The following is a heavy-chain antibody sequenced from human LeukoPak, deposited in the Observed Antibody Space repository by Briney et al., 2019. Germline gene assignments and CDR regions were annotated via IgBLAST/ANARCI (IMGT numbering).Heavy chain of an antibody. CDR1: GFTFSSYE. CDR3: AGDGYDSGTDV. V-gene: IGHV3-48*03. D-gene: IGHD3-22*01. Sequence: PGRSLRLSCAASGFTFSSYEMNWVRQAPGKGLEWVSYISSSGSTIYYADSVKGRFTISRDNAKNSLYLQMNSLRAEDTAVYYCAGDGYDSGTDVWGQGTTVTVSS. CDR2: ISSSGSTI. J-gene: IGHJ6*02.